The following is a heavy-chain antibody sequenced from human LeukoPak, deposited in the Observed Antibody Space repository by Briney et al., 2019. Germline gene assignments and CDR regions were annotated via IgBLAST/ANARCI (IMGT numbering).Heavy chain of an antibody. CDR3: VKTGTEDDYNIHFDH. CDR1: GFTFSSYS. V-gene: IGHV3-23*01. D-gene: IGHD5-24*01. Sequence: GGSLRLSCAASGFTFSSYSMNWVRQAPGKGLEWISTISGRGGSAYYADSVKGRFTISRDNSKNTLYLQMNSLRGEDTAVYYCVKTGTEDDYNIHFDHWGQGTLVTVSS. CDR2: ISGRGGSA. J-gene: IGHJ4*02.